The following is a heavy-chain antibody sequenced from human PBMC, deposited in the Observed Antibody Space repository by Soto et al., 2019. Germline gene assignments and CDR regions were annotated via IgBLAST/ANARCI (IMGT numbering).Heavy chain of an antibody. V-gene: IGHV1-18*01. CDR3: ARSPYTNRWYYFDY. CDR1: GYTFTMYG. CDR2: ISTYNGNT. D-gene: IGHD3-16*01. Sequence: QVQLVQSGAEVKKPGASVKVSCKTSGYTFTMYGISWVRQAPEQGLEWMGWISTYNGNTNSAQKFQGRVTMTTDTSTSTAYMELRSLRSDDTAVYYCARSPYTNRWYYFDYWGQGTLVTVSS. J-gene: IGHJ4*02.